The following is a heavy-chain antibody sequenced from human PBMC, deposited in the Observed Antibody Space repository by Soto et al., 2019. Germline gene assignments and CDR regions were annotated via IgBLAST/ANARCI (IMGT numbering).Heavy chain of an antibody. V-gene: IGHV3-7*01. J-gene: IGHJ5*02. Sequence: EEQLVESGGGLVQPGGSLRLSCTASGFTFNTYWMSWVRQAPGKGLEWVANIKQDGSEKHYVDSVKGRFTISRDNAKNSLYLQMNSLRDEDTAVYYCAREEDTSSWGELNWFDPWGQGTLVTVSS. CDR1: GFTFNTYW. CDR2: IKQDGSEK. D-gene: IGHD6-13*01. CDR3: AREEDTSSWGELNWFDP.